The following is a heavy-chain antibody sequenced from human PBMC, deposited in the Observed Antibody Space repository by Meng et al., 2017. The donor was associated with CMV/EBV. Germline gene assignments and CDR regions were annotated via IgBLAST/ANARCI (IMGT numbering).Heavy chain of an antibody. D-gene: IGHD1-26*01. J-gene: IGHJ4*02. CDR1: GFTFSSYA. Sequence: ETLSLTCAASGFTFSSYAMSWVRQAPGKGLEWVSVIYSGGSSTYYADSVKGRFTISRDNSKNTLYLQMNSLRAEDTAVYYCAKKGREDYWGQGTLVTVSS. CDR3: AKKGREDY. V-gene: IGHV3-23*03. CDR2: IYSGGSST.